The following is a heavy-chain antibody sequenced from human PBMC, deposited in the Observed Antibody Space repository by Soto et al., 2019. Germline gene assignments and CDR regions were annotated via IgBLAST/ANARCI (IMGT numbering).Heavy chain of an antibody. CDR2: ITASGGST. Sequence: GGSLRLSCAASGFTFSSFAMSWVRQAPGKGLEWVSAITASGGSTYYTDSVKGRFTISRDNSKNTLHLQMNSLRAEDTALYYCTKGSSGYYYEYWGQGALVTVSS. CDR3: TKGSSGYYYEY. D-gene: IGHD3-22*01. CDR1: GFTFSSFA. J-gene: IGHJ4*02. V-gene: IGHV3-23*01.